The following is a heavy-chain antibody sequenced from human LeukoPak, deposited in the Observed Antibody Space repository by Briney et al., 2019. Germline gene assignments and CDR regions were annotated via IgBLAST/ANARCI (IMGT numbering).Heavy chain of an antibody. J-gene: IGHJ4*02. D-gene: IGHD3-22*01. V-gene: IGHV4-34*01. Sequence: SETLSLTCAVYGGSFSGYYWSWIRQPPGKGLEWIGEINHSGSTNYNPSLKSRVTISVDTSKNQFSLKLSSVTAADTAVYYCARGHYLIPAMTVVVTHHYFDYWGQGTLVTVSS. CDR3: ARGHYLIPAMTVVVTHHYFDY. CDR1: GGSFSGYY. CDR2: INHSGST.